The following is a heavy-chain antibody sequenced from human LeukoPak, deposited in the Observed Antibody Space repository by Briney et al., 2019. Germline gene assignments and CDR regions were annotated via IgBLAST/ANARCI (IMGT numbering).Heavy chain of an antibody. Sequence: SGGSLRLSCAASGFTFSSYAMSWVRQAPGKGLVWVSRIKSDGSSTGYADSVKGRFTISRDNAKNTLYLQMNSLRAEDTAVYYCARARGGDMFDYWGQGTRVTVSS. J-gene: IGHJ4*02. CDR1: GFTFSSYA. CDR3: ARARGGDMFDY. CDR2: IKSDGSST. D-gene: IGHD3-16*01. V-gene: IGHV3-74*01.